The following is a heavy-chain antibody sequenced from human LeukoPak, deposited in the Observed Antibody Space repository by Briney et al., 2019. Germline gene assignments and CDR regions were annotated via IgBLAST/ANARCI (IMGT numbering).Heavy chain of an antibody. J-gene: IGHJ4*02. CDR2: ISGSGGST. CDR3: AKIGSQYYFDY. D-gene: IGHD1-26*01. Sequence: GGSLRLSCAASGFTFSNYNMNWVRQAPGKGLEWVSAISGSGGSTYYADSVKGRFTISRDNSKNTLYLQMNSLRAEDTAVYYCAKIGSQYYFDYWGQGTLVTVSS. CDR1: GFTFSNYN. V-gene: IGHV3-23*01.